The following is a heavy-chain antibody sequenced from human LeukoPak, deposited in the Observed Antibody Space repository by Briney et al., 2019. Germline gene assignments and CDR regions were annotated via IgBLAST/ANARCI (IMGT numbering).Heavy chain of an antibody. Sequence: SETLSLTCTVSGGSMSDYYWSWIRQPPGKGLEWIGYIYYSGSTKYNPSLKSRVTISVDTSKTQFSLKLSSVTAADTAVYYCARIRSSRNWFDPWGQGTLVTVSS. D-gene: IGHD6-13*01. CDR2: IYYSGST. CDR3: ARIRSSRNWFDP. V-gene: IGHV4-59*01. CDR1: GGSMSDYY. J-gene: IGHJ5*02.